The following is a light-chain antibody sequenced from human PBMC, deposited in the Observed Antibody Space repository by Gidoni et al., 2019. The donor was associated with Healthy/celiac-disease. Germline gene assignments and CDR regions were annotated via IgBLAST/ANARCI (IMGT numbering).Light chain of an antibody. V-gene: IGKV1-39*01. CDR1: QSISSY. J-gene: IGKJ1*01. CDR3: QQSYSTSWT. CDR2: AAS. Sequence: IQMTQSPSSLSASVADRVTITCRASQSISSYLNWYQQKPGKAPKLLIYAASSLQSGVPSRFSGSGSGTDFTLTISSLQPEDFATYYCQQSYSTSWTFGQXTKVEIK.